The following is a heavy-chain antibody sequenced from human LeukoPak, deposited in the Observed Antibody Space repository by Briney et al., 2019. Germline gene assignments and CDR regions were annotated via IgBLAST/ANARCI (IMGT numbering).Heavy chain of an antibody. CDR2: IYYSGST. Sequence: PSETLSLTCTVSGGSISSHYWSWIRQPPGKGLEWIGYIYYSGSTNYNPSLKSRVTISVDTSKNQFSLKLSSVTAADTAVYYCARGLGYCSSTSCYGGVYYYYYYMDVWGKGTTVTVSS. CDR1: GGSISSHY. CDR3: ARGLGYCSSTSCYGGVYYYYYYMDV. D-gene: IGHD2-2*01. V-gene: IGHV4-59*11. J-gene: IGHJ6*03.